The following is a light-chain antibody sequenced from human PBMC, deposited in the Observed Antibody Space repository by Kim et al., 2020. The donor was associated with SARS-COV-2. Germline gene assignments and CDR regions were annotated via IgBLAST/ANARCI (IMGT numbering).Light chain of an antibody. CDR2: RNN. J-gene: IGLJ2*01. Sequence: QSVLTQPPSASGTPGQRVTISCSGSSSNIGSNYVYWYQQLPGTAPKLLIYRNNQRPSGVPDRFSGSKSGTSASLAISGLRSEDEADYYCAAWDDSLSGVVFGGGTQLPAL. CDR1: SSNIGSNY. CDR3: AAWDDSLSGVV. V-gene: IGLV1-47*01.